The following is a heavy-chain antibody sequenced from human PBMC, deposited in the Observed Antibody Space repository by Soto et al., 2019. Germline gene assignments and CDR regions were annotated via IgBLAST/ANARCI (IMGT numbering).Heavy chain of an antibody. CDR2: ISGYKANT. Sequence: QVQLVQSGAEVKKPGASVKVSCKASGYSFPRYGISWVRQAPGQGLEWMGWISGYKANTNYPGNLKGRVTMTTATSTSTADMEVRNLVSYDTAVYYCARIGDVPYYYYGLDVWGQGTTVTVSS. V-gene: IGHV1-18*01. D-gene: IGHD3-16*01. CDR1: GYSFPRYG. CDR3: ARIGDVPYYYYGLDV. J-gene: IGHJ6*02.